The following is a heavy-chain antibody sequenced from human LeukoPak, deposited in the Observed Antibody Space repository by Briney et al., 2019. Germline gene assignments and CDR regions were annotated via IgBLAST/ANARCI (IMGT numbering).Heavy chain of an antibody. Sequence: GASVKVSCKASGYTFTSYAMHWVRQAPGQRLEWMGWINAGNGNTKYSQKFQGRVTITRDTFASTAYMELSSLRSEDTAVYYCAREYEDIVVVPAGGYYGMDVWGKGTTVTVSS. CDR2: INAGNGNT. V-gene: IGHV1-3*01. D-gene: IGHD2-2*01. J-gene: IGHJ6*04. CDR1: GYTFTSYA. CDR3: AREYEDIVVVPAGGYYGMDV.